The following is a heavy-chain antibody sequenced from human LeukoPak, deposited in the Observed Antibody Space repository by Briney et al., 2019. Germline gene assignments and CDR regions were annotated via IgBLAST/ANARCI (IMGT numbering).Heavy chain of an antibody. D-gene: IGHD5-12*01. CDR1: GGSISSSSYY. CDR3: ARIWGGYEDGCYFDY. J-gene: IGHJ4*02. Sequence: SETLSLTCTVSGGSISSSSYYWGWIRQPPGKGLEWIGSIYYSGSTYYNPSLKSRVTISVDTFKNQFSLKLSSVTAADTAVYYCARIWGGYEDGCYFDYWGQGTLVTVSS. CDR2: IYYSGST. V-gene: IGHV4-39*01.